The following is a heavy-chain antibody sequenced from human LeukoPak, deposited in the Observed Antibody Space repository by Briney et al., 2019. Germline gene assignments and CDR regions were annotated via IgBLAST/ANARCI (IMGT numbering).Heavy chain of an antibody. CDR1: GYTFTGYY. Sequence: AASVKVSCKASGYTFTGYYMHWVRQAPGQGLEWMGWINPNSGGTNYAQKFQGRVTMTRDTSISTAYMELSRLRSDDTAVYYCARETGTYSSGSFDYWGQGTLVTVSS. V-gene: IGHV1-2*02. CDR3: ARETGTYSSGSFDY. D-gene: IGHD6-19*01. CDR2: INPNSGGT. J-gene: IGHJ4*02.